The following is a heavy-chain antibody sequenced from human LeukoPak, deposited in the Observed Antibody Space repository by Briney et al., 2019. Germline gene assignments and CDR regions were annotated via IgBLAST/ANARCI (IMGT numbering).Heavy chain of an antibody. V-gene: IGHV3-23*01. J-gene: IGHJ4*02. D-gene: IGHD2-15*01. CDR1: GFTFSSYA. CDR3: AKDGMVVAYLPLYFDY. CDR2: ISGSGGST. Sequence: GGSLRLSCAASGFTFSSYAMSWVRQAPGKGLEWVSAISGSGGSTHYADSVKGRFTISKDNSKNTLYLQMNSLRAEDTAVYYCAKDGMVVAYLPLYFDYWGQGTLVTVSS.